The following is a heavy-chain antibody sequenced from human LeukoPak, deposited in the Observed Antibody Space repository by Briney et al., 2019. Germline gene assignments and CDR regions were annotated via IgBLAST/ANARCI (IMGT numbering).Heavy chain of an antibody. CDR1: GFTDQSSH. Sequence: GGSLRLLYASSGFTDQSSHMNGGRQAPGKGLDWVSIIYSGGNTDYADSVKGRFTISRDNSKNTLYLQMNSLRAEDTAVYYCVTEPDGSGQLPLDHWGQGTLVTVSS. CDR2: IYSGGNT. D-gene: IGHD3-10*01. V-gene: IGHV3-53*01. J-gene: IGHJ4*02. CDR3: VTEPDGSGQLPLDH.